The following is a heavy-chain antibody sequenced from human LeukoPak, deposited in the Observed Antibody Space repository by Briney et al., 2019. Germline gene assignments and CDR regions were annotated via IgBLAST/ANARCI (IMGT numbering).Heavy chain of an antibody. CDR2: IKYDGSAT. CDR3: ARGNAMGV. J-gene: IGHJ6*02. CDR1: GFTFSNYW. V-gene: IGHV3-74*01. Sequence: HPGGSLRLSCAASGFTFSNYWMHWIRQVPGKGLVWVSHIKYDGSATNYADSVKGRFTISRDNAKNSLSLQMNGLRAEDTALYYCARGNAMGVWGQGTTVTASS.